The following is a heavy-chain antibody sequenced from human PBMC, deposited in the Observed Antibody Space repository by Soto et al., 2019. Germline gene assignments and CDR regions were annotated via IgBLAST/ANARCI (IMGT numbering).Heavy chain of an antibody. Sequence: SETLSLTCTVSDGSIISSSYYWGWIRQPPGKGLEWIGSIYYSGSTYYNPSLKSRVTISVDTSKNQFSLKLSSVTAADTAVYYCLGYCISTSCSRDEYFQHWGQGTLVTVS. J-gene: IGHJ1*01. CDR3: LGYCISTSCSRDEYFQH. V-gene: IGHV4-39*01. CDR1: DGSIISSSYY. D-gene: IGHD2-2*01. CDR2: IYYSGST.